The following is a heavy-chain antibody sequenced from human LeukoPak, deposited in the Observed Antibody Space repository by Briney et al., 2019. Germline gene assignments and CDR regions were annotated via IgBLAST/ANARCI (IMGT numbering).Heavy chain of an antibody. V-gene: IGHV4-4*07. CDR1: GGSISSYY. J-gene: IGHJ3*02. CDR3: ARLNPQVHYGSGSYYAFDI. Sequence: PSETLSLTCTVSGGSISSYYWSWIRQPAGKGLEWIGRIYTSGTTNYNPSLKSRVTMSVDTSKNQFSLKLSSVTAADTAVYYCARLNPQVHYGSGSYYAFDIWGQGTMVTVSS. D-gene: IGHD3-10*01. CDR2: IYTSGTT.